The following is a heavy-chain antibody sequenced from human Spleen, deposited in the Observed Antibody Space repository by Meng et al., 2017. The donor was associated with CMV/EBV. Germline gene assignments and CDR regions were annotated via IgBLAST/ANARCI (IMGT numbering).Heavy chain of an antibody. Sequence: SGSAFSNFAITLVRQAPGQGLEWMGGFIPVFGTPDYAQKFQGRMTISTDESTSTAYMELSSLRSDDTAVYYCARGSYFDFWSGWFDPWGQGSLVTVSS. CDR1: GSAFSNFA. CDR2: FIPVFGTP. CDR3: ARGSYFDFWSGWFDP. D-gene: IGHD3-3*01. V-gene: IGHV1-69*05. J-gene: IGHJ5*02.